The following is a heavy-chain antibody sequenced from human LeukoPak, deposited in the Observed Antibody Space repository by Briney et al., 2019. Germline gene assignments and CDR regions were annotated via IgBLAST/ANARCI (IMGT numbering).Heavy chain of an antibody. D-gene: IGHD4-17*01. CDR1: GYTFTGYY. Sequence: ASVKVSCKASGYTFTGYYMHWVRQAPGQGLEWMGWINPNSGGTNYAQKFQGRATMTRDTSISTAYMELSRLRSDDTAVYYCARVFSYGDYGMGGYYFDYWGQGTLVTVSS. CDR2: INPNSGGT. CDR3: ARVFSYGDYGMGGYYFDY. J-gene: IGHJ4*02. V-gene: IGHV1-2*02.